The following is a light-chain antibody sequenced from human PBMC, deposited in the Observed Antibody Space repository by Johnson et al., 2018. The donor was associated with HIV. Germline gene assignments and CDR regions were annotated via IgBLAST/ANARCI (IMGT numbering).Light chain of an antibody. V-gene: IGLV1-51*01. CDR3: GTWDTSLSTGGV. CDR1: NSDIGENY. J-gene: IGLJ1*01. CDR2: DNN. Sequence: QSVLTQPPSVSAAPGQKVTISCSGSNSDIGENYVSWYQQVTGTAPKLLIYDNNKRPSEIPDRFSGSKSGTSATLGITGLQTGDETDYYCGTWDTSLSTGGVFGTGTKVTVL.